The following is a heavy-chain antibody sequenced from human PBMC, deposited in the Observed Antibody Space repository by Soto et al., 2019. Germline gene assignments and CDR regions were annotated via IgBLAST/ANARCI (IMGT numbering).Heavy chain of an antibody. V-gene: IGHV4-59*01. CDR1: GGSITSYY. J-gene: IGHJ3*02. CDR3: ARGKFLSGYNVTDAFDI. Sequence: SETLSLTCTVSGGSITSYYWGWIRQPPGKGLEWIGYIYDSGITKYNPSHKSRLTMSVDTAKNQFSLKLNSVTAADTAVYYCARGKFLSGYNVTDAFDIWGQGTMVTGSS. CDR2: IYDSGIT. D-gene: IGHD3-3*01.